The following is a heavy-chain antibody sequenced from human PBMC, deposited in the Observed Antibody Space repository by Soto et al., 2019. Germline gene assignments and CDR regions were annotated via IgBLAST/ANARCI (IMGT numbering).Heavy chain of an antibody. CDR1: GGSISSSHYY. J-gene: IGHJ4*02. CDR2: IYYGGST. D-gene: IGHD3-22*01. CDR3: ARDRAYYYDSSGLSH. V-gene: IGHV4-31*03. Sequence: SETLSLTCTVSGGSISSSHYYWGWIRQPPGKGLEWIGYIYYGGSTYYNPSLKSRVTISVDTSKNQFSLKLSSVTAADTAVYYCARDRAYYYDSSGLSHWGQGTLVTVSS.